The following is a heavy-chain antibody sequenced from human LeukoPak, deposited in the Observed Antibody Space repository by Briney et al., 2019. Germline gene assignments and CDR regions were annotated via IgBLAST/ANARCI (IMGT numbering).Heavy chain of an antibody. D-gene: IGHD2-15*01. CDR3: ARYCSGGSCYGYFQH. Sequence: SETLSLTCAVYGGSFSGYYWSWIRQPPGKGLEWIGGINHSESTNYNPSLKSRVTISVDTSKNQFSLKLSSVTAADTAVYYCARYCSGGSCYGYFQHWGQGTLVTVSS. CDR1: GGSFSGYY. J-gene: IGHJ1*01. CDR2: INHSEST. V-gene: IGHV4-34*01.